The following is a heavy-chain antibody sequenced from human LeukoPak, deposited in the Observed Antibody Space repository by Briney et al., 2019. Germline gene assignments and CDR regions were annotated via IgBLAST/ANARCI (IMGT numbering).Heavy chain of an antibody. CDR1: GFTFSSYS. CDR2: ISSSSYI. CDR3: AGNYASDAFDI. J-gene: IGHJ3*02. Sequence: GGSLRLSCAASGFTFSSYSMNWVRQAPGKGLEWVSSISSSSYIYYADSVKGRFTISRDNAKNSLYLQMNSLRAEDTAVYYCAGNYASDAFDIWGQGTMVTVSS. V-gene: IGHV3-21*01. D-gene: IGHD3-16*01.